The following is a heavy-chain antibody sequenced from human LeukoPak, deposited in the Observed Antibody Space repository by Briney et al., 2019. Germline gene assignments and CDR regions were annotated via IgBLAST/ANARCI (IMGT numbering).Heavy chain of an antibody. D-gene: IGHD3-10*01. CDR1: GFTFSNYW. J-gene: IGHJ4*02. CDR2: IKQDMTEK. V-gene: IGHV3-7*01. CDR3: ARGGAPGFYFDY. Sequence: GGSLRLSCAASGFTFSNYWMSWVRQAPGKGLEWVANIKQDMTEKYYVDSVKGRFAISRDNAKNSLFLQMSSLRAEDTALYYCARGGAPGFYFDYWGQGTLVTVSS.